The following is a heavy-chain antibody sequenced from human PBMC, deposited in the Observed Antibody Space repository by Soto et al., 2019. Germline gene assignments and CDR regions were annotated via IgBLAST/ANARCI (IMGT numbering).Heavy chain of an antibody. CDR3: ARQIVVVPAATPYFDY. J-gene: IGHJ4*02. D-gene: IGHD2-2*01. CDR2: TYYRSKWYN. Sequence: SQTLSLTCAISGDSVSSNSAAWNWIRQSPSRGLEWLGRTYYRSKWYNDYAVSVKSRITISPDTSKNQFSLQLNSVTPEDTAVYYCARQIVVVPAATPYFDYWGQGTLVTVSS. V-gene: IGHV6-1*01. CDR1: GDSVSSNSAA.